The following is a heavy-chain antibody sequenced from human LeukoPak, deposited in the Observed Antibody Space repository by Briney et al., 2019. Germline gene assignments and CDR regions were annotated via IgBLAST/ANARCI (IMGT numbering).Heavy chain of an antibody. Sequence: SGGSLRLSCAASGFTFSGSSIHWVRQASGKELEWVGLIRTKANSYATAYAASVTGRFTISRDDSKDTSYLQMNSLKTEDTALYFCTTSYSGNSWYDWFGPWGQGTLVTVSS. CDR1: GFTFSGSS. CDR3: TTSYSGNSWYDWFGP. V-gene: IGHV3-73*01. J-gene: IGHJ5*02. CDR2: IRTKANSYAT. D-gene: IGHD6-13*01.